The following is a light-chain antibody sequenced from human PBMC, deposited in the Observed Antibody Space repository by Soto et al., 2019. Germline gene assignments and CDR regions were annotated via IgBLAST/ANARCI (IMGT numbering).Light chain of an antibody. CDR3: HQYLRSAII. J-gene: IGKJ4*01. V-gene: IGKV4-1*01. CDR1: QSVFYNSKNINH. CDR2: WAT. Sequence: DIVMTQSPDSLAVSLGERATIKCKSSQSVFYNSKNINHLSWYKQKPGQPPKLLIYWATTRQSGVPDRFSGSGSGTDFTLTVSGLQAEDVAIYYCHQYLRSAIIFGGGTKVDIK.